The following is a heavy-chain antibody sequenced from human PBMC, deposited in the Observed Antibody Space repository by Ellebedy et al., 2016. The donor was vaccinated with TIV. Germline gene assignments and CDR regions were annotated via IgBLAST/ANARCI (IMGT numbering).Heavy chain of an antibody. Sequence: MPSETLSLTCAISGDSVSSNTASWNWIRQSPSRGLEWLGRTYYRSKWYNDYAVSVKSRIIINPDTSKNQFSLQLSSVTPEDTAVYYCARRVGATDSPFDSWGQGTLVTVSS. CDR1: GDSVSSNTAS. D-gene: IGHD2-21*02. CDR3: ARRVGATDSPFDS. J-gene: IGHJ5*01. V-gene: IGHV6-1*01. CDR2: TYYRSKWYN.